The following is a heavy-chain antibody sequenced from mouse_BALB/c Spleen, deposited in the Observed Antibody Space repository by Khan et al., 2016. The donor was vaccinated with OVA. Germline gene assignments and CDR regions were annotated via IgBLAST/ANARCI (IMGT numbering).Heavy chain of an antibody. Sequence: LVKTGASVKISCKASGYSFTGYYMHWVKQSPGKSLEWIGYISCYNGSTTYNQKFKGKATFTVDTSSSTVYMQFNSLTSEDSAVYYSARGDYYGSRSFAYWGQGTLVTVSA. D-gene: IGHD1-1*01. J-gene: IGHJ3*01. V-gene: IGHV1S34*01. CDR1: GYSFTGYY. CDR3: ARGDYYGSRSFAY. CDR2: ISCYNGST.